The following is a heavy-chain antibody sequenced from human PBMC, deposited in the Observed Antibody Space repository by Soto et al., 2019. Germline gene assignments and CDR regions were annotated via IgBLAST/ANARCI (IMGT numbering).Heavy chain of an antibody. V-gene: IGHV4-59*08. Sequence: SETLSLTCTVSGGSISNYYWSCIRQPPGKGLEWIGYIFYSGSTNYNPSLKTRVTISVDTSKNQFSLNLSSMTAADTAVYYCARRWGGTFDIWGQGTMVTVSS. D-gene: IGHD1-26*01. CDR2: IFYSGST. CDR3: ARRWGGTFDI. J-gene: IGHJ3*02. CDR1: GGSISNYY.